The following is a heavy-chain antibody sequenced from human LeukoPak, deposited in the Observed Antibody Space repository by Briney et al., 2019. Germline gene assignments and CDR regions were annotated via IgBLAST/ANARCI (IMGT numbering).Heavy chain of an antibody. J-gene: IGHJ4*02. CDR2: IIPIFGTA. D-gene: IGHD5-24*01. CDR3: VRDGYNNGFDY. V-gene: IGHV1-69*13. Sequence: GASVMVSCKASGGTFSSYAISWVRQAPGQGLEWMGGIIPIFGTANYAQKFQGRVTITADESTSTAYMELSSLRSEDTAVYYCVRDGYNNGFDYWGQGTLATVSS. CDR1: GGTFSSYA.